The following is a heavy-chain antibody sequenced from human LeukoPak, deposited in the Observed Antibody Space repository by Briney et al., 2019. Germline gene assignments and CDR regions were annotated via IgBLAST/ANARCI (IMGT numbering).Heavy chain of an antibody. J-gene: IGHJ5*02. CDR1: GYTFTSYG. D-gene: IGHD3-10*01. V-gene: IGHV1-18*01. CDR2: ISAYNGNT. Sequence: ASVKVSCKASGYTFTSYGISWVRQAPGQGLEWMGWISAYNGNTNYAQKLQGRVTMTTDTSTSTAYMELRSLRPDDTAVYYCARYGWFGKTINWFDPWGQGTLVTVSS. CDR3: ARYGWFGKTINWFDP.